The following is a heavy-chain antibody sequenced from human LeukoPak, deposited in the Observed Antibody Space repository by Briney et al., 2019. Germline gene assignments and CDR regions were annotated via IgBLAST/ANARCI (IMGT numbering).Heavy chain of an antibody. CDR1: GYTFTSYG. J-gene: IGHJ6*02. V-gene: IGHV1-18*01. CDR3: ARDPIAVAGTGYYYGLDV. Sequence: ASVKVSCKASGYTFTSYGISWVRQAPRQRLEGMGWISAYNGNTNYAQKLQGRVTMTTDTSTSTAYMELRSLRSDDTVVYDCARDPIAVAGTGYYYGLDVWGQGTTVTVSS. CDR2: ISAYNGNT. D-gene: IGHD6-19*01.